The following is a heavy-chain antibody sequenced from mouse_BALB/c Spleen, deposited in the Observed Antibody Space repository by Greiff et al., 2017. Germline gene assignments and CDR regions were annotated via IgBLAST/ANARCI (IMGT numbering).Heavy chain of an antibody. CDR1: GFTFSSYA. D-gene: IGHD1-1*01. CDR2: ISSGGST. CDR3: AREGYYGSSYGWFAY. V-gene: IGHV5-6-5*01. Sequence: EVQVVESGGGLVKPGGSLKLSCAASGFTFSSYAMSWVRQTPEKRLEWVASISSGGSTYYPDSVKGRFTISRDNARNILYLQMSSLRSEDTAMYYCAREGYYGSSYGWFAYWGQGTLVTVSA. J-gene: IGHJ3*01.